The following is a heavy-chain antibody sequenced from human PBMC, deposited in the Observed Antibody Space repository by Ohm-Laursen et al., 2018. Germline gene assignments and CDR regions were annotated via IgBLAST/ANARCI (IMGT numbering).Heavy chain of an antibody. Sequence: VSSVKVSCKASGYTFTSYGISWVRQAPGQGLEWMGWISAYNGNTNYAQKLQGRVTMTTDTSTSTAYMELRSLRSDDTAVYYCARGYEGFWSGYYPFDYWGQGTLVTVSS. CDR1: GYTFTSYG. D-gene: IGHD3-3*01. CDR3: ARGYEGFWSGYYPFDY. CDR2: ISAYNGNT. J-gene: IGHJ4*02. V-gene: IGHV1-18*01.